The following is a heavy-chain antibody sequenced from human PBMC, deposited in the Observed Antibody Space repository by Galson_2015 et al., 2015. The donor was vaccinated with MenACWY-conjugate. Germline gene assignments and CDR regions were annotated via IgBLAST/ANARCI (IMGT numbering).Heavy chain of an antibody. Sequence: SLRLSCAGSAFTFSNAYMSWVRQAPGKGLEWVGRIKSQTDGGKIDYAAPVKGRFTISRDDSKNTLYLQMNSLKIEDTDVYYCTTHKPDSWGGLLFHFYMDVWGKGTTVTVSS. J-gene: IGHJ6*03. CDR2: IKSQTDGGKI. D-gene: IGHD2-21*01. CDR3: TTHKPDSWGGLLFHFYMDV. CDR1: AFTFSNAY. V-gene: IGHV3-15*01.